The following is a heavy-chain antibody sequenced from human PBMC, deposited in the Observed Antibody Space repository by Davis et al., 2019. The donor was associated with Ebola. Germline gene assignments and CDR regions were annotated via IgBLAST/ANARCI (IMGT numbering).Heavy chain of an antibody. CDR1: GGSISSGDYY. V-gene: IGHV4-30-4*01. Sequence: MPSETLSLTCTVSGGSISSGDYYWSWIRQPPGKGLEWIGYIYYSGSTYYNPSLKSRPTISLDTSKNQVSLNLASVTAADTAVYYCARVDSAGYYLYNWFDPWGQGTLVTVSS. D-gene: IGHD3-22*01. CDR2: IYYSGST. CDR3: ARVDSAGYYLYNWFDP. J-gene: IGHJ5*02.